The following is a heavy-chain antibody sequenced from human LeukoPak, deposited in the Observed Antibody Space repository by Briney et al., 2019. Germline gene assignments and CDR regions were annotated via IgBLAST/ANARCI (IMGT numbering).Heavy chain of an antibody. V-gene: IGHV3-30*04. CDR2: ISYDGSNK. J-gene: IGHJ4*02. D-gene: IGHD3-10*01. CDR3: ARDNYGLDY. Sequence: GGSLRLSCAASGFTISNYAKHWVRQTPGKGLEWVAVISYDGSNKYYADSVKGRFTISRDNSKNTLYLQMNSLRAEDTAVYYCARDNYGLDYWGQGTLVTVSS. CDR1: GFTISNYA.